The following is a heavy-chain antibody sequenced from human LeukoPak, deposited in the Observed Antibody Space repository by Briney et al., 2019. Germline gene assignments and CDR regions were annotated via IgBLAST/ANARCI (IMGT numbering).Heavy chain of an antibody. CDR1: GYTFTSYG. D-gene: IGHD3-22*01. CDR3: ARDVRSYYDSSGYYYVGFDY. CDR2: ISAYNSNT. V-gene: IGHV1-18*01. Sequence: GASVKVSCKASGYTFTSYGISWVRQAPGQGLEWMGWISAYNSNTNYAQKLQGRVTMTTDTSTSTAYMELRSLRSDDTAVYYCARDVRSYYDSSGYYYVGFDYWGQGTLVTVSS. J-gene: IGHJ4*02.